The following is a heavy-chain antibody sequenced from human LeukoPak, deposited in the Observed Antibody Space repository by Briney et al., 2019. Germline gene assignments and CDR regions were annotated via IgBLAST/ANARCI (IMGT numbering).Heavy chain of an antibody. Sequence: PGGSLRLSCAASGFTFSSYAMSWVRQAPGKGLEWVSAISGSGGSTYYADSVKGRFTISRDNSKNTLYLQINSRRGEDTAVHYCAKTLGGDYEHWFDPWGQGTLVTVSS. V-gene: IGHV3-23*01. CDR2: ISGSGGST. CDR3: AKTLGGDYEHWFDP. J-gene: IGHJ5*02. D-gene: IGHD4-17*01. CDR1: GFTFSSYA.